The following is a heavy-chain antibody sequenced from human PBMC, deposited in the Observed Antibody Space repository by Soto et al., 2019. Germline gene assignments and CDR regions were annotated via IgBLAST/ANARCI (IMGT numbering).Heavy chain of an antibody. Sequence: PSVTMSLTCTLSGGSINSSYWSWIRQPPGKGLEWIGYIYYSGSTNYNPSLKSRVTISVDASKNQFSLKLSSVTAADTAVYYCARVEPYTIFGVVISWFAPWGQGTLVTVS. CDR1: GGSINSSY. J-gene: IGHJ5*02. CDR2: IYYSGST. D-gene: IGHD3-3*01. V-gene: IGHV4-59*01. CDR3: ARVEPYTIFGVVISWFAP.